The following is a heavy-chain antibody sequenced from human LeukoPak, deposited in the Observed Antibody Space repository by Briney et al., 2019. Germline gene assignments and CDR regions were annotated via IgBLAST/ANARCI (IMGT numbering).Heavy chain of an antibody. V-gene: IGHV3-64*01. J-gene: IGHJ6*03. CDR2: ISGNGGST. Sequence: GGSLRLSCAASGFTFTNHAMQWVREAPGKGLEYVSAISGNGGSTYYANSVKGRFTISRDNSKNTVYLQMDSLRAEDMAVYYCARAGVIRYVAWLINYYMDVWGKGTTVTVSS. D-gene: IGHD3-9*01. CDR3: ARAGVIRYVAWLINYYMDV. CDR1: GFTFTNHA.